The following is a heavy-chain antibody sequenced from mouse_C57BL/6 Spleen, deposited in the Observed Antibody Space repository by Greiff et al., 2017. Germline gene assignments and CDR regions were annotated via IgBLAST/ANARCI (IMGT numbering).Heavy chain of an antibody. CDR1: GYTFTSYW. J-gene: IGHJ2*01. Sequence: VQLQQPGAELVRPGSSVKLSCKASGYTFTSYWMHWVKQRPIQGLEWIGNIDPSDSETHYNQKFKDKATLTVDKSSSTAYMQLSSLTSEDSAVYYCARNYDYDKDFDYWGQGTTLTVSS. V-gene: IGHV1-52*01. CDR3: ARNYDYDKDFDY. CDR2: IDPSDSET. D-gene: IGHD2-4*01.